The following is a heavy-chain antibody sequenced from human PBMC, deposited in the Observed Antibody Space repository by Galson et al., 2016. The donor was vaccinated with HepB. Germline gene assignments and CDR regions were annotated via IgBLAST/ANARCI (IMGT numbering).Heavy chain of an antibody. CDR3: VEQRKGAPYGMDV. J-gene: IGHJ6*02. CDR1: GDSISSNSAA. CDR2: TYYRSKWYN. V-gene: IGHV6-1*01. D-gene: IGHD1/OR15-1a*01. Sequence: GDSISSNSAAWNWIRQSPSRGLEWLGRTYYRSKWYNDYAVSVKSRIIVNPDTSKNQFSLQLNSVTPEDTAVYYCVEQRKGAPYGMDVWGQGTTVTVSS.